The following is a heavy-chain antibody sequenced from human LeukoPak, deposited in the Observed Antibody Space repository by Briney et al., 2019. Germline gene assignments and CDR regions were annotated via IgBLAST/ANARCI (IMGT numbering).Heavy chain of an antibody. J-gene: IGHJ5*02. V-gene: IGHV1-18*01. CDR3: ARAKVVVPAPGKHNWLDP. CDR1: GYTFTSYA. CDR2: ISAYNGNT. D-gene: IGHD2-2*01. Sequence: GASVKVSCKASGYTFTSYAITWVRQAPGQGLEWMGWISAYNGNTNYAQKLQGRVTMTTDTSTSTAYMELRSLRSDDTAVYYCARAKVVVPAPGKHNWLDPWGQGTLVTVSS.